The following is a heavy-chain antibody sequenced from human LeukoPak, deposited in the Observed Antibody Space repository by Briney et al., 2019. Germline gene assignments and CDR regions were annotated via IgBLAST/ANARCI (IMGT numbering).Heavy chain of an antibody. CDR1: GYVFTAYY. J-gene: IGHJ4*02. Sequence: ASAKVSCKTSGYVFTAYYMNWVRQARGQGLEWMGWIDPNSGATKFAQNFQGRVTMTSDTSISTAYVELNKLRSDDTAIYYCARGGRWDDFDYWGQGTLVTVSS. D-gene: IGHD1-26*01. CDR2: IDPNSGAT. V-gene: IGHV1-2*02. CDR3: ARGGRWDDFDY.